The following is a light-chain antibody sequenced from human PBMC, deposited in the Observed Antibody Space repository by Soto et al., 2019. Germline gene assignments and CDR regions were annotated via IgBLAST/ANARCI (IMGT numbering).Light chain of an antibody. CDR3: HQRSRWSPYT. J-gene: IGKJ2*01. V-gene: IGKV3-11*01. CDR1: QSVSSY. CDR2: DSS. Sequence: EIVLTQSPVTLSLSPGERATLSCRASQSVSSYLAWYQQKPGQAPRLLIYDSSNRATGIPARFSGSGSGTACTITISSLVPEDFAVYYCHQRSRWSPYTFGMGTRLDIK.